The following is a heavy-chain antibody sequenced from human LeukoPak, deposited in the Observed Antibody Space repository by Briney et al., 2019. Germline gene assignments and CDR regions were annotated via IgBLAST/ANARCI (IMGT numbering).Heavy chain of an antibody. J-gene: IGHJ6*03. V-gene: IGHV1-18*01. CDR1: TYISSDFG. CDR3: ARVYLYTTGWSAAYYYFMDV. Sequence: PAASVKVSCKASTYISSDFGISWVRLAPGGGLEWMGWVSGDNGQTNYGHKFCGRVTMTMETSTNTASMELRGLRSGDTAIYYCARVYLYTTGWSAAYYYFMDVWGKGTTVIVSS. D-gene: IGHD3-16*02. CDR2: VSGDNGQT.